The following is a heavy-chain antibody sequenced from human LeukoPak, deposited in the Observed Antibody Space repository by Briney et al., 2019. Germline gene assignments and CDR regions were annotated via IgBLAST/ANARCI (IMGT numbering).Heavy chain of an antibody. Sequence: ASVKVSCKASGYTFTSYGISWVRQAPGQGLEWMGWISAYNGNTNYAQKLQGRVTMTTDTSTSTAYMELRSLRSDDTAVYYCARIGQLVRGPYNWFDPWGQGTLVTVSS. V-gene: IGHV1-18*01. J-gene: IGHJ5*02. D-gene: IGHD6-6*01. CDR1: GYTFTSYG. CDR2: ISAYNGNT. CDR3: ARIGQLVRGPYNWFDP.